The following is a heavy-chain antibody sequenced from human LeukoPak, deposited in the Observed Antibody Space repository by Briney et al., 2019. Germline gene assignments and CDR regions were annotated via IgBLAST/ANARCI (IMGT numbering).Heavy chain of an antibody. Sequence: ASVKVSCKASGYTFTGYYMHWVRQAPGQGLEWMGWINPNSGGTNYAQKFQGRVTMTRDTSISTAYMELSRLRSDDTAVYYCAGSSWYGRLYGWLDPWGQGTLVTVSS. CDR3: AGSSWYGRLYGWLDP. CDR2: INPNSGGT. D-gene: IGHD6-13*01. CDR1: GYTFTGYY. V-gene: IGHV1-2*02. J-gene: IGHJ5*02.